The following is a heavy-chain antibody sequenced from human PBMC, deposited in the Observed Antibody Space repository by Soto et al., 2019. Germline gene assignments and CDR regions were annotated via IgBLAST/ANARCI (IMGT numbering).Heavy chain of an antibody. CDR3: ARVRRNYYGMDV. V-gene: IGHV1-2*04. Sequence: QVQLVQSGAEVKKPGASVKVSCKASGYTFTDYYIHWVRQAPGQGLEWMGRINPNSGGTDYAQKFQGWVTMTRDTSISTAYMELSRLKSDGTAVYYRARVRRNYYGMDVWGQGTTVTVS. J-gene: IGHJ6*02. CDR2: INPNSGGT. CDR1: GYTFTDYY.